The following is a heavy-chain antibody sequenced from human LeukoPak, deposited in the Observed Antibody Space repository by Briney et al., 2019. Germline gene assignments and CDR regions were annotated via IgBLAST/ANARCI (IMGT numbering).Heavy chain of an antibody. CDR1: GVSFINDA. CDR3: AKPAWGGTFDD. V-gene: IGHV3-23*01. J-gene: IGHJ4*02. Sequence: PGGGLGLSCAAAGVSFINDAMSWVRQAPGKGLDWGSAISNSGGITYYADSAKGRFTISRDNSKNTLYLQVDSLRAEDTAVYYCAKPAWGGTFDDWGQRTLVTVSS. D-gene: IGHD3-16*01. CDR2: ISNSGGIT.